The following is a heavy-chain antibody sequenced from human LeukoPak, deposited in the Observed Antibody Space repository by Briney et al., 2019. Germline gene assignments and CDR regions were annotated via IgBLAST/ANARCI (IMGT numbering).Heavy chain of an antibody. CDR2: IYHSGST. D-gene: IGHD3-22*01. J-gene: IGHJ4*02. CDR1: GGSISSGGYS. V-gene: IGHV4-30-2*01. Sequence: SQTLSVTCAVSGGSISSGGYSWSWIRQPPGKGLEWIGYIYHSGSTYYNPSLKSRVTISVDRSKNQFSLKLSSVTAADTAVYYCARFGYYDSSGYSFDYWGQGTLVTVSS. CDR3: ARFGYYDSSGYSFDY.